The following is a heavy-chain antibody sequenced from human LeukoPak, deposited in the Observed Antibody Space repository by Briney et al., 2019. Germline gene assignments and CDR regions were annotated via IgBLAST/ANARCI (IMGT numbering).Heavy chain of an antibody. V-gene: IGHV3-21*01. CDR2: INQYSSHI. J-gene: IGHJ4*02. D-gene: IGHD5/OR15-5a*01. CDR3: AGDPERYLRTGKFDS. CDR1: GFTFSTSA. Sequence: GGSLRLSCAASGFTFSTSAMNWVRQVPGKGLEWVSSINQYSSHIYYAASVRGRFTVSRDNARNSVFLQMNSLTAEDTAVYYCAGDPERYLRTGKFDSWGQGTLVTVSS.